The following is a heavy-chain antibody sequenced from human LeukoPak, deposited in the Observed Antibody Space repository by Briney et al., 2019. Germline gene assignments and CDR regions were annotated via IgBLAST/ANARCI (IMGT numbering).Heavy chain of an antibody. D-gene: IGHD1-26*01. CDR2: ISSSSSYI. CDR1: GFAVSNNY. CDR3: ARDNPYSESLAADDAFDI. Sequence: GGSLRLSCAASGFAVSNNYMTWVRQAPGKGLEWVSSISSSSSYIYYADSVKGRFTISRDNAKNSLYLQMNSLRAEDTALYFCARDNPYSESLAADDAFDIWGQGTMVTVSS. J-gene: IGHJ3*02. V-gene: IGHV3-21*01.